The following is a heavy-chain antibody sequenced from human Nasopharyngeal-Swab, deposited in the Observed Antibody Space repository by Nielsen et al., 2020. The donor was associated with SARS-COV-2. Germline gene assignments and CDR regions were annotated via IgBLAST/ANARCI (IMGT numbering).Heavy chain of an antibody. D-gene: IGHD6-19*01. J-gene: IGHJ6*02. V-gene: IGHV4-59*01. Sequence: WIRQPPGKGLEWIGYIYYSGSTNYNPSLKRRVTISVDTYKNQFSLKLSSVTAADTAVYYCARDLNPNSSGWLPYYYYGMDVWGQGTTVTVSS. CDR3: ARDLNPNSSGWLPYYYYGMDV. CDR2: IYYSGST.